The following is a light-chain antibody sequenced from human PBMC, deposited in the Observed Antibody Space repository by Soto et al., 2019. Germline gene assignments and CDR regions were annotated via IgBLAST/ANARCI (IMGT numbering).Light chain of an antibody. CDR3: QQYGNSPQT. J-gene: IGKJ1*01. V-gene: IGKV3-20*01. CDR2: GAS. CDR1: QSVSSN. Sequence: EIVMTQSPATLSVSPGERATLSCRASQSVSSNLAWYQQKPGQAPRLLIYGASNRATGIPDRFSGSGSGTDFTLTISRLEPEDFAVYYCQQYGNSPQTFGQGTKVDIK.